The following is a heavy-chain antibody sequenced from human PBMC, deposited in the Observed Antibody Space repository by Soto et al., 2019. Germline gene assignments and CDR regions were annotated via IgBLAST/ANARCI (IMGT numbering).Heavy chain of an antibody. V-gene: IGHV1-69*13. J-gene: IGHJ4*02. CDR2: IIPIFGTA. CDR3: AKDGGYCSSTSCYAAFPGPDY. Sequence: GASVKVSCKASGGTFSSYAISWVRQAPGQGLEWMGGIIPIFGTANYAQKFQGRVTITANESTSTAYMELSSLRSEDTAVYYCAKDGGYCSSTSCYAAFPGPDYWGQGTLVTVSS. CDR1: GGTFSSYA. D-gene: IGHD2-2*01.